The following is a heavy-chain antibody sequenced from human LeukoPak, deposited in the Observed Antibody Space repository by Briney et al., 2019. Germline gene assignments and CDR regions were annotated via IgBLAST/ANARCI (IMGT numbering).Heavy chain of an antibody. V-gene: IGHV4-34*01. D-gene: IGHD6-19*01. J-gene: IGHJ4*02. CDR3: ARGLGDIAVAGTRDY. Sequence: SETLSLTCAVYGGSFSGYYWSWIRQPPGKGLEWIGEINHSGSTNYNPSLKSRVTISVDTSKNQFSLKLSSVTAADTAVYYCARGLGDIAVAGTRDYWGQGTLVTVSS. CDR1: GGSFSGYY. CDR2: INHSGST.